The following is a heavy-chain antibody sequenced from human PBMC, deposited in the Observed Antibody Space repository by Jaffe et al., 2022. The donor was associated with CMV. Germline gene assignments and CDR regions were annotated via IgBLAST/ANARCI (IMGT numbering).Heavy chain of an antibody. D-gene: IGHD5-12*01. CDR2: IYYSGST. CDR3: ARVRDGYSGYDPPPWFDY. CDR1: GGSISSGGYY. V-gene: IGHV4-31*03. Sequence: QVQLQESGPGLVKPSQTLSLTCTVSGGSISSGGYYWSWIRQHPGKGLEWIGYIYYSGSTYYNPSLKSRVTISVDTSKNQFSLKLSSVTAADTAVYYCARVRDGYSGYDPPPWFDYWGQGTLVTVSS. J-gene: IGHJ4*02.